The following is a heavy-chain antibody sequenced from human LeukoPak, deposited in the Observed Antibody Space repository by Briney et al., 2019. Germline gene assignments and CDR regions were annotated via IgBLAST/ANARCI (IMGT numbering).Heavy chain of an antibody. CDR2: IYTSGST. Sequence: PSETLSLTCTVSGGSINSYYWSWIRQPAGKGLEWIGRIYTSGSTNYNPSLKSRVTMSVDTSKNQFSLNLRSVTAADTAVYYCARSGAVAGVYWYFDLWGRGTLVTVSS. CDR3: ARSGAVAGVYWYFDL. D-gene: IGHD6-19*01. V-gene: IGHV4-4*07. J-gene: IGHJ2*01. CDR1: GGSINSYY.